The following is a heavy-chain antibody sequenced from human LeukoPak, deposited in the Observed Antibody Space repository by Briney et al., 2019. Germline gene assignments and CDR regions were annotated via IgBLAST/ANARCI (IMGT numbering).Heavy chain of an antibody. V-gene: IGHV3-48*03. Sequence: GTSLRLSCSASGFAFSGREMAWVRQAPGKGLEWVSYISSNGKSILHADSVKGRITISRDNAKKSLYLQLGGLRVEDSAFYYCVRASYTGFDLHFDQWGQGTLVTVSS. J-gene: IGHJ4*02. CDR3: VRASYTGFDLHFDQ. CDR1: GFAFSGRE. CDR2: ISSNGKSI. D-gene: IGHD5-12*01.